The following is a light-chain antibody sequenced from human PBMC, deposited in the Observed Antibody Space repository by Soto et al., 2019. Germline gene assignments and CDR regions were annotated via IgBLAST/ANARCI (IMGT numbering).Light chain of an antibody. CDR2: GAS. Sequence: RVLTQSPATLSVSPGERATLSCRASQSVSTHLAWYQQKPGQAPRLLIYGASTRATGIPARLSGSGSATEFTPTISTLQDEDVAGYLCQHHSVWPLTFGGGTKVEIK. J-gene: IGKJ4*01. CDR1: QSVSTH. V-gene: IGKV3-15*01. CDR3: QHHSVWPLT.